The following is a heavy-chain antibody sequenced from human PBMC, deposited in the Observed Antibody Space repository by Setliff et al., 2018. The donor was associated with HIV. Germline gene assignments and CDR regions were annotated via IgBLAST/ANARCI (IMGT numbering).Heavy chain of an antibody. CDR3: ATGQTYYYDSSGYYLY. CDR1: GGTFSSYA. CDR2: IIPIFGTA. D-gene: IGHD3-22*01. Sequence: EASVKVSCKASGGTFSSYAISWVRQAPGQGLEWMGGIIPIFGTANYAQKFQGRVTITAAESTSTAYMELSSLRSEDTAVYYCATGQTYYYDSSGYYLYWGQGTLVTVSS. J-gene: IGHJ4*02. V-gene: IGHV1-69*13.